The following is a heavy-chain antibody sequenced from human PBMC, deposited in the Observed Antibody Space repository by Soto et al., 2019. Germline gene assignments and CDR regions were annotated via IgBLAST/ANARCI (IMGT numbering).Heavy chain of an antibody. J-gene: IGHJ4*02. CDR2: FDPEDGET. V-gene: IGHV1-24*01. D-gene: IGHD2-15*01. CDR3: ATVTTGGNPGYADY. CDR1: GYTLTELS. Sequence: QVQLVQSGAEVKKPGASVKVSCKVSGYTLTELSMHWVRQAPGKGLEWMGGFDPEDGETIYAQKFQGRVTMTEDTXXDTAYMELSSLSTEDTAVYYCATVTTGGNPGYADYWGQGTLVTVSS.